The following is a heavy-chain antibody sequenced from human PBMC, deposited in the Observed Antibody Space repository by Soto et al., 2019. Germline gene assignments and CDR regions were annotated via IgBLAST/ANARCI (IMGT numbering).Heavy chain of an antibody. Sequence: GPTLVNPTQTLTLTCTFSGFSLSTSGVGVGWIRQPPGKALEWLALIYWDDDKRYSPSLKSRLTITKDTSKNQVVLTMTNMDPVDTATYYCAFTVLVDPPAPFSYRAQGTLVTVSS. V-gene: IGHV2-5*02. J-gene: IGHJ4*02. D-gene: IGHD4-17*01. CDR3: AFTVLVDPPAPFSY. CDR2: IYWDDDK. CDR1: GFSLSTSGVG.